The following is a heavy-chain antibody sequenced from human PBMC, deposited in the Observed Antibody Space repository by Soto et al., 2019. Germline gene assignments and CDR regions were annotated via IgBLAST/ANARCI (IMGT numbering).Heavy chain of an antibody. D-gene: IGHD4-17*01. CDR1: GSSLRDPKVG. Sequence: QVTLKESGPVMVKPTETLTLTCTVSGSSLRDPKVGVTWVRQPPGKALEWLAHIFSNDDTSYCTSLSTRVTISKDSSGTQVVLSMTNMDPADTATYFCARISRYHYDFDNWGQGTLVTVSS. J-gene: IGHJ4*02. V-gene: IGHV2-26*01. CDR2: IFSNDDT. CDR3: ARISRYHYDFDN.